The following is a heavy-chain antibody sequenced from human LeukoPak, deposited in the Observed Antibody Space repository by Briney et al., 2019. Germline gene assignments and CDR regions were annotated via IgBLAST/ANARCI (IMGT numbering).Heavy chain of an antibody. CDR3: GRLAGLYSSSRSGSYFDS. Sequence: GESLKISCKGSGYTFSSYWIGWVRQMPGKGLEWMGVIYPDDSDTRYSPSFQGQVTISADKSITTAYQQWSSLKASDSAMYYCGRLAGLYSSSRSGSYFDSWGQGTLVTVSS. CDR1: GYTFSSYW. D-gene: IGHD6-13*01. V-gene: IGHV5-51*01. CDR2: IYPDDSDT. J-gene: IGHJ4*02.